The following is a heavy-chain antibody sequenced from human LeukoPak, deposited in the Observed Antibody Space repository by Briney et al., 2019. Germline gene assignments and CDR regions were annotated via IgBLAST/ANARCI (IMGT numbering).Heavy chain of an antibody. V-gene: IGHV1-18*01. CDR1: GYTFTSYG. D-gene: IGHD2-2*02. Sequence: GASVKVSCKASGYTFTSYGISWVRQAPGQGLEWMGWISAYNGNTNYAQKLQGRVTMTTDTSTSTAYMELRSLRSDDTAVYYCARTPAGYCSSTSCYRVREGYIHYYYMDVWGKGTTVTVSS. J-gene: IGHJ6*03. CDR3: ARTPAGYCSSTSCYRVREGYIHYYYMDV. CDR2: ISAYNGNT.